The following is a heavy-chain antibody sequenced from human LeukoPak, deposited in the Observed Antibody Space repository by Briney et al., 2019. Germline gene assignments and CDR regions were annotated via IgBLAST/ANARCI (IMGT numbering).Heavy chain of an antibody. CDR1: GFSFNIYA. D-gene: IGHD1-26*01. V-gene: IGHV3-23*01. J-gene: IGHJ4*02. CDR2: VIGLSGAT. Sequence: GGSLRLSCAASGFSFNIYAMSWVRQAPGKGLEWVAGVIGLSGATYYIDSVKGRFTISRDNSKNHLYLQMNSLRAEDTAIHYCAKDFISGDGKWDIDHWGQGTLVTVSS. CDR3: AKDFISGDGKWDIDH.